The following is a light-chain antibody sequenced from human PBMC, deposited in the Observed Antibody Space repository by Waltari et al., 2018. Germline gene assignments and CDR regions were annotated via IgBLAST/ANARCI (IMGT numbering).Light chain of an antibody. CDR2: LVS. V-gene: IGKV2-28*01. CDR3: MQARQTPWT. J-gene: IGKJ1*01. CDR1: QSLLHSSGYTF. Sequence: DIVMTQSPLSLPVSPGEPASISCRSSQSLLHSSGYTFLDWYLQKPGQSPQLLIYLVSNRASGVPDRFSGSGSGTDFTLKISRVEAEEVGVYYCMQARQTPWTFGQGTKVEIK.